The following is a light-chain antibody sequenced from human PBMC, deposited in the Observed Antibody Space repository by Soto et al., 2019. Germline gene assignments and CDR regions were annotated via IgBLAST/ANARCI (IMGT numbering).Light chain of an antibody. CDR2: DVS. Sequence: SALTPPASVSGSPGQSITLSCTGTSSDGGGYNYVSWYQQHPGKAPKLMIYDVSNRPSGVANRFSGSKSGNTASLTISGLQAEDEADYYCSAYTSSSTLGVGVGGGTKLTVL. J-gene: IGLJ2*01. CDR3: SAYTSSSTLGVG. CDR1: SSDGGGYNY. V-gene: IGLV2-14*01.